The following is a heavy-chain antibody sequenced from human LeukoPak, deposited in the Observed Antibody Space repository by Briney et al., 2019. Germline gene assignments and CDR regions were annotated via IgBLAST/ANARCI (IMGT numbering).Heavy chain of an antibody. CDR2: IRTTAEGAKYA. Sequence: GGSLRLSCATSGFSFTDYPMNWVRQAPGKGLEWISNIRTTAEGAKYAYYADSVKGRVTISGDDGKNTLYLHMNSLRDDDTAVYYCATDQRYAFDYWGQGILVTVSS. J-gene: IGHJ4*02. V-gene: IGHV3-48*02. CDR1: GFSFTDYP. CDR3: ATDQRYAFDY. D-gene: IGHD3-9*01.